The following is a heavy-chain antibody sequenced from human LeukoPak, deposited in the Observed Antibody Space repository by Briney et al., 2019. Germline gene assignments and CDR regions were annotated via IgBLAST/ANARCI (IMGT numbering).Heavy chain of an antibody. D-gene: IGHD5-12*01. Sequence: GGSLRLSCAASGFTFSSYAMTWVRQAPGKGLEWVSAISASGDSTYYADSVKGRFTISRDNSKNTLYLQMNSLRAEDTAVYYCAKAGRGYDDLSFADYWGQGTLVTVSS. CDR1: GFTFSSYA. CDR2: ISASGDST. V-gene: IGHV3-23*01. CDR3: AKAGRGYDDLSFADY. J-gene: IGHJ4*02.